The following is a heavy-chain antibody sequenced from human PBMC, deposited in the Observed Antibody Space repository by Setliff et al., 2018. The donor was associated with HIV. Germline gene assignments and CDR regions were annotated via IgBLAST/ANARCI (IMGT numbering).Heavy chain of an antibody. CDR3: AGVGGGDYFDSSGPLDS. Sequence: ASVKVSCKASGGTFSSYAITWVRQAPGQGLEWMGGIVPIGIAHYAQKFQGRVTITADDSTSTAYMELSSLRSEDTAVYYCAGVGGGDYFDSSGPLDSWGQGTLVTVSS. CDR2: IVPIGIA. V-gene: IGHV1-69*10. J-gene: IGHJ4*02. CDR1: GGTFSSYA. D-gene: IGHD3-22*01.